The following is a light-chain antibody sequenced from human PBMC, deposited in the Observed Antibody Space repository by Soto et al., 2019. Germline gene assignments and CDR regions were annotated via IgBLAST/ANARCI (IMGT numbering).Light chain of an antibody. CDR3: QHYGSLHWT. J-gene: IGKJ1*01. CDR1: QSVSSSY. Sequence: EIVLTQSPGTLSLSPGERATLSCRASQSVSSSYLAWYQQKSGQAPRLLIYGASSRATGIPDRFSGSGSGTDFTLTINRLEPEDFAVYYCQHYGSLHWTFGQGTKVDIK. V-gene: IGKV3-20*01. CDR2: GAS.